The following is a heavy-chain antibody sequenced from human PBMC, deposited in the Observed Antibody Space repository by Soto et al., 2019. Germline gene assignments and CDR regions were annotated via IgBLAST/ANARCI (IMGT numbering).Heavy chain of an antibody. CDR3: ARDHGGGSTFE. Sequence: GASVKVSCKTSGYTFTSYAISWVRQAPGQGLEWMGWISAYNGNTKYAQKLQGRVTMTTDTSTSTAYMDLRSLRSDDTAVYYCARDHGGGSTFEWGQGTQVIVSS. CDR2: ISAYNGNT. V-gene: IGHV1-18*01. CDR1: GYTFTSYA. D-gene: IGHD3-16*01. J-gene: IGHJ4*02.